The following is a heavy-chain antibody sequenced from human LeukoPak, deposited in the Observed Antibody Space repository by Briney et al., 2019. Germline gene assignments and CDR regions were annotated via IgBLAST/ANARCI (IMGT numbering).Heavy chain of an antibody. CDR3: AKDQAFDFGVAFSGAFDI. J-gene: IGHJ3*02. Sequence: PGGSLRLSCAGSGFALKSYSLSWGRQAPGKGLEWVSSISSTSAYIYYADSVKGRFTITRDNVDNVVYLQMNSLGAEDTAVYYCAKDQAFDFGVAFSGAFDIWGQGTMVTVSS. CDR2: ISSTSAYI. D-gene: IGHD3-3*01. CDR1: GFALKSYS. V-gene: IGHV3-21*01.